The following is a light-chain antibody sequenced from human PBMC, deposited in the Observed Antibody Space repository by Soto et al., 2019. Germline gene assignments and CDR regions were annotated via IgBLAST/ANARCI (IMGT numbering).Light chain of an antibody. V-gene: IGKV3-15*01. J-gene: IGKJ5*01. CDR3: QQYNSWPPIT. CDR1: QSVSSN. CDR2: GAF. Sequence: EILMTQSPVTLSVSPGERATLSCRASQSVSSNLAWYQQKPGQAPSLLIYGAFTRATGIPARFSGTGSGTEFTLTISSLQSEDFAVYYCQQYNSWPPITFXQGTRMEIK.